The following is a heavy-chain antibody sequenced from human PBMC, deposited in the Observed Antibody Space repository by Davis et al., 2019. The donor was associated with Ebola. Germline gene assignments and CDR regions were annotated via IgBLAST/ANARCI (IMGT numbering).Heavy chain of an antibody. D-gene: IGHD6-19*01. CDR2: ISSSSSYT. CDR3: ARAYSSGWNGGWFDP. J-gene: IGHJ5*02. Sequence: GESLKISCAASGFTVSSNYMSWVRQAPGKGLEWVSYISSSSSYTNYADSVKGRFTISGDNAKNSLYLQMNSLRAEDTAVYYCARAYSSGWNGGWFDPWGQGTLVTVSS. V-gene: IGHV3-11*06. CDR1: GFTVSSNY.